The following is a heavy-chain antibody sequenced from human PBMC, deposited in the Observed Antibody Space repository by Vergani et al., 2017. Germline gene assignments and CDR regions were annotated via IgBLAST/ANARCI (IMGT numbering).Heavy chain of an antibody. CDR3: ARGGTGEDVLRFLEWLPQRYYFDY. CDR1: GFTFSSYW. CDR2: INHSGST. D-gene: IGHD3-3*01. J-gene: IGHJ4*02. Sequence: VQLVESGGGLVQPGGSLRLSCAASGFTFSSYWMHWVRQAPGKGLEWIGEINHSGSTNYNPSLKSRVTISVDTSKNQFSLKLSSVTAADTAVYYCARGGTGEDVLRFLEWLPQRYYFDYWGQGTLVTVSS. V-gene: IGHV4-34*01.